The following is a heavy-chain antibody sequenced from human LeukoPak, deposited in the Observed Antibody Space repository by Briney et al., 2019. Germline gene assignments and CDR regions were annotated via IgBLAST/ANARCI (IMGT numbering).Heavy chain of an antibody. CDR3: TRDNYEILTGYSAGFDY. CDR1: GGSISSSNW. CDR2: IYHSGST. D-gene: IGHD3-9*01. Sequence: SETLSLTCDVSGGSISSSNWWSWVRQSPGKGLEWIGEIYHSGSTNYNTSLKSRVTISLDKSENQFSLKLSSVTAADTAVYYCTRDNYEILTGYSAGFDYWGQGILVTVS. J-gene: IGHJ4*02. V-gene: IGHV4-4*02.